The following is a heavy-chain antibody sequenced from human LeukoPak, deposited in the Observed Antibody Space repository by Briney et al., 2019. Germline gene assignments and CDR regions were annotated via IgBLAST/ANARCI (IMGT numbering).Heavy chain of an antibody. CDR2: ISSSSSYI. CDR1: GFTFSSYS. J-gene: IGHJ6*03. D-gene: IGHD2-2*01. V-gene: IGHV3-21*01. CDR3: ARDLELLSYYYYYMDV. Sequence: GGSLRLSCAASGFTFSSYSMNWVRQAPGKGLEWVSSISSSSSYIYYADSVKGRFTISRDNAKNSLYLQMNSLRAEDTAVYYCARDLELLSYYYYYMDVWGKGTTVTVSS.